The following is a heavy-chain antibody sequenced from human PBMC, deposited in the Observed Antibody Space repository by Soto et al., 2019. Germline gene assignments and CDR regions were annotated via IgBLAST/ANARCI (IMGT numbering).Heavy chain of an antibody. V-gene: IGHV3-30-3*01. CDR1: GFTFSSYA. D-gene: IGHD3-22*01. CDR2: ISYDGSNK. J-gene: IGHJ4*02. CDR3: ARESYDSSGSIDY. Sequence: GGSLRLSCAASGFTFSSYAMHWVRQAPGKGLEWVAVISYDGSNKYYADSVKGRFTISRDNSKNTLYLQMNSLRAEDTAVYYCARESYDSSGSIDYWGQGTLVTVSS.